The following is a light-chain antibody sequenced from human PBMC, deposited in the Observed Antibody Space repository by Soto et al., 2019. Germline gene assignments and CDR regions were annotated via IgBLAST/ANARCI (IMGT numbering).Light chain of an antibody. CDR2: EGS. J-gene: IGLJ1*01. V-gene: IGLV2-23*01. CDR1: RSNVGAYNL. CDR3: SSYAGNSYV. Sequence: QSVLAQPASVSGSPGQSITISCTGSRSNVGAYNLVSWYQQHPGKAPELMIYEGSKRPPGISSRFSGSKSGNTASLTISGLQAEDEADYYCSSYAGNSYVFGPGTKLTVL.